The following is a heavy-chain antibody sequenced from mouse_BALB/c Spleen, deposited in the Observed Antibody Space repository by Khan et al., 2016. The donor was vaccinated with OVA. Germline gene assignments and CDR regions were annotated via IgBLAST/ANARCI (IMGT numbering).Heavy chain of an antibody. D-gene: IGHD1-2*01. Sequence: EVELVESGGGLVKPGGSLKLSCAASGFTFSDYAMSWVRQTPEKRLEWVATVSTGGTYTYFPDSVKGRFTISRDNAKNTLYLQMSSLSSEDSAMYYCARPPFTTAWYFDVWGAGTTVTVSS. V-gene: IGHV5-9-3*01. J-gene: IGHJ1*01. CDR1: GFTFSDYA. CDR3: ARPPFTTAWYFDV. CDR2: VSTGGTYT.